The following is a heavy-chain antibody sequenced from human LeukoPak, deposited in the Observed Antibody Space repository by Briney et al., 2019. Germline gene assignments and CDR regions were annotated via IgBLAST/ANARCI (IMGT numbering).Heavy chain of an antibody. D-gene: IGHD3-16*01. Sequence: GGSLRLSCEASGFTLSTYWMNWVRQVPGKGLDWVANINPDGSGKRYVDSVKGRFTIARDNADNSLSLQMSSLRAEDTAVYYCASWGAGGNSWGQGTLVTVSS. V-gene: IGHV3-7*01. J-gene: IGHJ4*02. CDR2: INPDGSGK. CDR1: GFTLSTYW. CDR3: ASWGAGGNS.